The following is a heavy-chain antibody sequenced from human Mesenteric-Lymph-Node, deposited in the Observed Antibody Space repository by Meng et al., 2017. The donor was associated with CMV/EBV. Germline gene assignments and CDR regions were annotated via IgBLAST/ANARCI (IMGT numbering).Heavy chain of an antibody. J-gene: IGHJ4*02. V-gene: IGHV4-4*02. CDR3: ARAYYDSSGYYYDY. CDR1: GGSISSSNW. CDR2: IYHSGST. D-gene: IGHD3-22*01. Sequence: SGGSISSSNWWSWVRQPPGKGLEWIGEIYHSGSTNYNPSLKSRVTISVDKSKNQFSLKLSSVTAADTAVYYCARAYYDSSGYYYDYWGQGTLVTVSS.